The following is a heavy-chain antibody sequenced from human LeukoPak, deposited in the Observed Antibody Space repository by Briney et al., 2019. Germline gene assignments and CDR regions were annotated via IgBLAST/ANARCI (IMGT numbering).Heavy chain of an antibody. Sequence: SETLSLTCTVSGGSLSSYYWSWIRQPAGKGLGWIGRIYTGGSTNYNPSLKSRVTMSVDTSKNQFSLKLSSVTAADTAVYYCAREGPWGGYDILTGYYDYYYYGMDVWGQGTTVTVSS. CDR2: IYTGGST. CDR1: GGSLSSYY. J-gene: IGHJ6*02. CDR3: AREGPWGGYDILTGYYDYYYYGMDV. V-gene: IGHV4-4*07. D-gene: IGHD3-9*01.